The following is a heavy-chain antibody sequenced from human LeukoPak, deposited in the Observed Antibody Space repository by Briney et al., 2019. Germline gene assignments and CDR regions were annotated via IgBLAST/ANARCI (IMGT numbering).Heavy chain of an antibody. J-gene: IGHJ4*02. CDR1: VYFNSSGYY. D-gene: IGHD1-26*01. CDR2: SYHYGYA. Sequence: SESLSLTLAFSVYFNSSGYYRGWIRPRPREGLELISSSYHYGYAYYNPSLKSRVTISLDTSKKQFSLKLSSAAAADTAVYDCARREIGGFDYWGQGTLVTVSS. V-gene: IGHV4-38-2*01. CDR3: ARREIGGFDY.